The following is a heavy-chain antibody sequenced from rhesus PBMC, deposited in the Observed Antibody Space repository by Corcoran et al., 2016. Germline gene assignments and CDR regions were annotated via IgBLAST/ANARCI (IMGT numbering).Heavy chain of an antibody. D-gene: IGHD4-23*01. Sequence: EVQLVETGGDLVQPGGSLRLSCAASGFTFNTYAMHWVRQAPGKGLEWISAINSGGGSTYYADSVKGRFTNSRDNSKNTLSLQMNSLRGEDTAVYYCAKVDTVTTNALDSWGQGVVVTVSS. V-gene: IGHV3-103*01. CDR3: AKVDTVTTNALDS. CDR1: GFTFNTYA. J-gene: IGHJ6*01. CDR2: INSGGGST.